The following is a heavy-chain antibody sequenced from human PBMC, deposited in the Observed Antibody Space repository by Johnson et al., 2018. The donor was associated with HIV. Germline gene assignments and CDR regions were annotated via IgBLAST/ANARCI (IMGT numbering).Heavy chain of an antibody. CDR2: ISYDGSNK. V-gene: IGHV3-30*18. D-gene: IGHD1-20*01. CDR1: GFTFDDYG. Sequence: QEQLVESGGGVVRPGGSLRLSCAASGFTFDDYGMSWVRQAPGKGLEWVAVISYDGSNKYYADSVKGRFTISRDNSKNTLYLQMNSLRAEETAVYYCAKDSMGFNWNQFEAFDIWGQGTMVTVSS. J-gene: IGHJ3*02. CDR3: AKDSMGFNWNQFEAFDI.